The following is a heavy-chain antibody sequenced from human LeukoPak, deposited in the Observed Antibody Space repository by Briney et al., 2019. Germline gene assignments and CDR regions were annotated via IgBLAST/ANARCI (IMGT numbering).Heavy chain of an antibody. D-gene: IGHD3/OR15-3a*01. J-gene: IGHJ4*02. CDR3: ARYFCPGDNCLHFDY. CDR2: IHYSGRT. V-gene: IGHV4-59*02. CDR1: GDSVTTYY. Sequence: SETLSLTCTVSGDSVTTYYWGWIRQPPGKGLDWIGYIHYSGRTNSNPSLESRVTISVDMSKNQFSLKMSSVTAADTAMYYCARYFCPGDNCLHFDYWGQGTLVTVSS.